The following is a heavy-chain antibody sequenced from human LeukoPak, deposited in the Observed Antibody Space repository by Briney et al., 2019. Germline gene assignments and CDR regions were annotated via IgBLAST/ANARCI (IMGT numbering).Heavy chain of an antibody. D-gene: IGHD3-9*01. CDR1: GFTFSSYT. CDR3: ARGALRYSDY. V-gene: IGHV3-48*02. J-gene: IGHJ4*02. CDR2: ISSSSSAI. Sequence: PGGSLRLSCAASGFTFSSYTMNWVRQAPGKGLEWVSSISSSSSAIYYAASVKGRFTISRDNAKNSLYLQMNSPRDEDTAVYYCARGALRYSDYWGQGTLVTVSS.